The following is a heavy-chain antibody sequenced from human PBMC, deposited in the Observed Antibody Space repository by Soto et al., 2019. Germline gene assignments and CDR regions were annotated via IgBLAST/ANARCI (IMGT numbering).Heavy chain of an antibody. CDR1: GGSFSGYY. CDR3: AREYYYDSSGYSTYFDY. Sequence: PSETLSLTCAVYGGSFSGYYWSWIRQPPGKGLEWIGEINHSGSTNYNPSLKSRVTISVDTSKNQFSLKLSSVTAADTAVYYCAREYYYDSSGYSTYFDYWGQGTLATVSS. D-gene: IGHD3-22*01. V-gene: IGHV4-34*01. CDR2: INHSGST. J-gene: IGHJ4*02.